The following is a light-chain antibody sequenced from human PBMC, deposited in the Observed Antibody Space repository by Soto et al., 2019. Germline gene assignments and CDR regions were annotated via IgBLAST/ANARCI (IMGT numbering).Light chain of an antibody. CDR2: QVS. Sequence: DVVMNQSPLSLPVTLGQPASISCRSSQSLAYIDGNTYLNWFHQRPGQSPRRLIYQVSNRDSGVPDIFSCSVSGTDFTLKISRVEADDVAVYYCMQGTRWPPYTFGQGTKLEIK. V-gene: IGKV2-30*01. J-gene: IGKJ2*01. CDR1: QSLAYIDGNTY. CDR3: MQGTRWPPYT.